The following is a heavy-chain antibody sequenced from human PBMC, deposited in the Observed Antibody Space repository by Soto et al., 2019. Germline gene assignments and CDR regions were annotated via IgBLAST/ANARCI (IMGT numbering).Heavy chain of an antibody. J-gene: IGHJ4*02. CDR1: GFTFSSYG. CDR3: AKASAGGATNLLLDF. CDR2: ISYDGSNK. Sequence: QVQLVESGGGVVQPGRSLRLSCAASGFTFSSYGMHWVRQAPGKGLEWVAVISYDGSNKYYADSVKGRFTISRDNSKNTLSLQMNSLRAEDTAVYYCAKASAGGATNLLLDFWGQGTLVTVSS. V-gene: IGHV3-30*18. D-gene: IGHD1-26*01.